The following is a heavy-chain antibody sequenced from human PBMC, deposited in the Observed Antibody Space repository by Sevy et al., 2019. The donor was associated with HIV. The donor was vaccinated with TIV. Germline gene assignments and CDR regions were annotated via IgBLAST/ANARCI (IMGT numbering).Heavy chain of an antibody. Sequence: ASVKVSCKASGYTFSSYGINWVRQAPGQGLEWMGWISVYNGNTNYAQKFQGRVTMTTDTSTNTAYMELRSLRSDETAVYYCARDGREYCSGTSCFGLDVWGQGTTVTVSS. CDR2: ISVYNGNT. J-gene: IGHJ6*02. CDR1: GYTFSSYG. V-gene: IGHV1-18*01. CDR3: ARDGREYCSGTSCFGLDV. D-gene: IGHD2-2*01.